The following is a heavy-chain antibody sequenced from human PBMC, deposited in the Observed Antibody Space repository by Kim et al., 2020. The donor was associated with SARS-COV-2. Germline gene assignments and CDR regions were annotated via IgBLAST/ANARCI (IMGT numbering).Heavy chain of an antibody. CDR3: ARVARGDVVGESEDYYDILAGYYYFDY. CDR1: GGSISSSNW. Sequence: SETLSLTCAVSGGSISSSNWWSWVRQPPGKGLEWIGEIYHSGSTNYNPSLKSRVTISVDKSKNQFSLKLSSVTAADTAVYYCARVARGDVVGESEDYYDILAGYYYFDYWGQGTLVTVSS. J-gene: IGHJ4*02. CDR2: IYHSGST. V-gene: IGHV4-4*02. D-gene: IGHD3-9*01.